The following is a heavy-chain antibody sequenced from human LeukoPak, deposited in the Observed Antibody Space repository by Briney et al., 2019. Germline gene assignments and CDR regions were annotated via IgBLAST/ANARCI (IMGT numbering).Heavy chain of an antibody. CDR1: GDSISSGIYY. V-gene: IGHV4-31*03. CDR2: IYYTGTS. J-gene: IGHJ4*02. CDR3: ASSAYCGGDCYPTIDY. Sequence: PSETLSLTCTVSGDSISSGIYYWSWIRQHPGKGLEWIGYIYYTGTSYHNPSLKSRVTISVDTSKNQFSLKLSSVTAADTAVYYCASSAYCGGDCYPTIDYWGQGTLVTVSS. D-gene: IGHD2-21*02.